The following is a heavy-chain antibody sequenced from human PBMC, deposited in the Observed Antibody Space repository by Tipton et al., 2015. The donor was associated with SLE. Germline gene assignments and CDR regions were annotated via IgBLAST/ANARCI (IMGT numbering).Heavy chain of an antibody. D-gene: IGHD4/OR15-4a*01. Sequence: GSLRLSCAASGFTFSDYYMSWIRQAPGKGLEWVSYISRGGSTIYYADSVKGRSTISGDSARNSLYLQMNNLRGEDTAVYYCARGYDYGATVDVWGQGTMVTVSS. J-gene: IGHJ3*01. V-gene: IGHV3-11*01. CDR1: GFTFSDYY. CDR3: ARGYDYGATVDV. CDR2: ISRGGSTI.